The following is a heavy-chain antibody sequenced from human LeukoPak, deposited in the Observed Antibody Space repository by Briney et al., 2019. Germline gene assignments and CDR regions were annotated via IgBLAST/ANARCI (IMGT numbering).Heavy chain of an antibody. V-gene: IGHV4-59*02. CDR3: ARDLGGWDSSGQNY. D-gene: IGHD3-22*01. Sequence: NPGGSLRLSCAASGFTVSSNYMSWVRQAPGKGLEWIGYIYYSGSTNYNPSLKSRVTISVDTSKNQFSLKLSSVTAADTAVYYCARDLGGWDSSGQNYWGQGTLVTVSS. J-gene: IGHJ4*02. CDR1: GFTVSSNY. CDR2: IYYSGST.